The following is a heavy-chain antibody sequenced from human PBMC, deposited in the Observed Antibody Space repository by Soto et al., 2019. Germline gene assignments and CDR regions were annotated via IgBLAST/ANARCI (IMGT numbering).Heavy chain of an antibody. CDR3: ASGPGYEFDY. D-gene: IGHD5-12*01. J-gene: IGHJ4*02. CDR1: GCTFTSYA. CDR2: MNPNSGNK. Sequence: QVQLVQSGAEVKKPGASVKVSCKASGCTFTSYAINWVRQATGQGLEWMGWMNPNSGNKGYAQKFQGRVTMTRNTSISTAYMELSSLRSGDTAVYYCASGPGYEFDYWGQGTLVTVSS. V-gene: IGHV1-8*01.